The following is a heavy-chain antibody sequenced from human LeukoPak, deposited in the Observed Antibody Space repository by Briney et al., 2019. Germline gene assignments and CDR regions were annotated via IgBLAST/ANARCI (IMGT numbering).Heavy chain of an antibody. D-gene: IGHD3-22*01. CDR2: ISGSGGST. Sequence: GGSLRLSCAASGFTFSNYDMSWVRQAPGKGLEWVSGISGSGGSTYHANSVKGRFTISRDNSKNTLYLQMNSLRAEDTAVYYCAKELDSSGYFDYWGQGTLVTVSS. CDR1: GFTFSNYD. J-gene: IGHJ4*02. V-gene: IGHV3-23*01. CDR3: AKELDSSGYFDY.